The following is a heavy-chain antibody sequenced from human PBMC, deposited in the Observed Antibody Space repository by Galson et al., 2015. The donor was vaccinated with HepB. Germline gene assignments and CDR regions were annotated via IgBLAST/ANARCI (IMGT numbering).Heavy chain of an antibody. CDR1: GFTFSNVW. J-gene: IGHJ4*02. V-gene: IGHV3-15*01. D-gene: IGHD2-2*02. CDR3: ITEKGAIQEWKGAFDF. CDR2: FKSKTDGGTA. Sequence: LRLSCAASGFTFSNVWMSWVRQAPGKGLEWVGRFKSKTDGGTADYAAPVKGRFTISRDDSKNTLYLQMNSLKIEDTAVYYCITEKGAIQEWKGAFDFWGQGTLVTVSS.